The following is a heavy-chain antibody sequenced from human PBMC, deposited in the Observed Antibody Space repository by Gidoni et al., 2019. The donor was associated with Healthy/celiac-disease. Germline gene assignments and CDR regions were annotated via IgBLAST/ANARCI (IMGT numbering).Heavy chain of an antibody. D-gene: IGHD5-18*01. J-gene: IGHJ6*03. Sequence: QVQLVESGGGVVQPGRSLRLSCAASGFTFSSYAMHWVRQAPGKGLEWVAVRSYDGSNKYYADSVKGRFTISRDNSKNTLYLQMNSLRAEDTAVYYCARDPSQYSYGIFYYYYMDVWGKGTTVTVSS. CDR1: GFTFSSYA. CDR3: ARDPSQYSYGIFYYYYMDV. CDR2: RSYDGSNK. V-gene: IGHV3-30-3*01.